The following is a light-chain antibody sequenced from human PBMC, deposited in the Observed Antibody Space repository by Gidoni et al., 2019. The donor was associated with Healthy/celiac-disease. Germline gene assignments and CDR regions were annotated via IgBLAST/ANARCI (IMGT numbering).Light chain of an antibody. CDR1: QGISSY. V-gene: IGKV1-9*01. CDR3: QQLNSYPRT. J-gene: IGKJ3*01. Sequence: DIQLTQSPSFLSASVGDRVTITRWASQGISSYLAWYQQKPGKAPKLLIYAASTLQSGVPSRFSGSGSGTEFTLTISSLQPEDFATYYCQQLNSYPRTFGPGTKVDIK. CDR2: AAS.